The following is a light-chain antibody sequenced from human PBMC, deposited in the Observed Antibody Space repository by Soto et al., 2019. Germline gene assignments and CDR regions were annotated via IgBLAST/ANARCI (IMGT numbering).Light chain of an antibody. Sequence: QSVMTQPHSVSAAPGQKVTISCSGSSSNIGNNYVSWYQQLPGTAPKLLIYDNDKGPSGIPDRVSGSKSGTSATLGITGLQTGDEADYYCTTWDSSLSAVVFGGGTKLTVL. V-gene: IGLV1-51*01. CDR2: DND. CDR1: SSNIGNNY. J-gene: IGLJ3*02. CDR3: TTWDSSLSAVV.